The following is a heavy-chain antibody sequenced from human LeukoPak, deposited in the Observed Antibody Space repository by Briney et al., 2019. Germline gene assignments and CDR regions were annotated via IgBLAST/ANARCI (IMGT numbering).Heavy chain of an antibody. CDR2: IRYDGSNK. V-gene: IGHV3-30*02. CDR3: VKGGGGATTFDY. D-gene: IGHD1-26*01. J-gene: IGHJ4*02. Sequence: GRSLRLSCAASGFTFSSYGMHWVRQAPGKGLEWVAVIRYDGSNKYYADSVKGRFTISRDNSKNTLYLQMSSLRAEDTAVYYCVKGGGGATTFDYWGQGTLVTVSS. CDR1: GFTFSSYG.